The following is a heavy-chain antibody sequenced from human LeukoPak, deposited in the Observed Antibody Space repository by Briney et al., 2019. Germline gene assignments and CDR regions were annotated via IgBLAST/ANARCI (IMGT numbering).Heavy chain of an antibody. D-gene: IGHD1-20*01. CDR3: AKKRYKYYFDY. V-gene: IGHV3-23*01. CDR2: ISGSGGST. CDR1: GFPFSSYA. J-gene: IGHJ4*02. Sequence: PGGSLRLSCGASGFPFSSYAMRWVREAPGKGVAGISAISGSGGSTYYADSVKGRFTISRDNSKNTLYLQMNSLRAEDTAVYYCAKKRYKYYFDYWGQGTLVTVSS.